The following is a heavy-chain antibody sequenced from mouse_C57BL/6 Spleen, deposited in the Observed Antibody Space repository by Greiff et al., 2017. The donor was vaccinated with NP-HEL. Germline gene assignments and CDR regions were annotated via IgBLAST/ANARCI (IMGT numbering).Heavy chain of an antibody. CDR2: IDPEDGDT. J-gene: IGHJ1*03. Sequence: EVKLQESGAELVRPGASVKLSCTASGFNIKDYYMHWVKQRPEQGLEWIGRIDPEDGDTEYAPKFQGKATMTADTSSNTAYLQLSSLTSEDTAVYYCSLYGSSLYWYFDVWGTGTTVTVSS. CDR3: SLYGSSLYWYFDV. V-gene: IGHV14-1*01. CDR1: GFNIKDYY. D-gene: IGHD1-1*01.